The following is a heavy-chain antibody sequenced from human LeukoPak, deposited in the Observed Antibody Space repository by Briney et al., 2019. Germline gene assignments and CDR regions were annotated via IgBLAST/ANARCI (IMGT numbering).Heavy chain of an antibody. CDR2: IHRGGTT. J-gene: IGHJ4*02. CDR3: ARGRGSD. V-gene: IGHV3-53*01. Sequence: GGSLRLSCEASGFTDSSDFKGWVRQAPGKGLEWVSIIHRGGTTYYADSVKGRFTTSRDSFKNTLNLQMNSLRAEDTAVYYCARGRGSDWGQGTLVTVSS. CDR1: GFTDSSDF. D-gene: IGHD2-15*01.